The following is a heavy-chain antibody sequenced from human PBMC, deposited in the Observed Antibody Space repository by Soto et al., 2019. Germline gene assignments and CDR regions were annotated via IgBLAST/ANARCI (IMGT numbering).Heavy chain of an antibody. J-gene: IGHJ4*02. CDR3: AKEVGGPRGY. CDR1: GFTFSSYA. D-gene: IGHD3-10*01. CDR2: ISGSGGST. V-gene: IGHV3-23*01. Sequence: XXSLRLSFAASGFTFSSYAMGWVRQAPGKGLEWVSAISGSGGSTYYADSVKGRFTISRDNSKNTLYLQMNSLRAEDTAVYYCAKEVGGPRGYWGQGTLVTVSS.